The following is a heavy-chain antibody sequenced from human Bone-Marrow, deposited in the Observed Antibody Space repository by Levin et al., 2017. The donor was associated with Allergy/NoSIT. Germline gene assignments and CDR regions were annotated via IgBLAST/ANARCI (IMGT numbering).Heavy chain of an antibody. V-gene: IGHV3-7*01. CDR2: IKQDGGEK. CDR3: AKEPGMAMIKGFIDY. Sequence: GGSLRLSCAASGFSFTSYWMSWVRQAPGKGLEWVANIKQDGGEKNYVDSAKGRFTISRDNAYNSLYLQMNSLRVEDTAVYYCAKEPGMAMIKGFIDYWGQGTLITVSS. D-gene: IGHD5-12*01. CDR1: GFSFTSYW. J-gene: IGHJ4*02.